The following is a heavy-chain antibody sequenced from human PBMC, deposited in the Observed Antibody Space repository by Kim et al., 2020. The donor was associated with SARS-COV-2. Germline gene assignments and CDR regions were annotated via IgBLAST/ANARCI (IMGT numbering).Heavy chain of an antibody. CDR3: ARQDDILTRGWFDP. V-gene: IGHV5-51*01. D-gene: IGHD3-9*01. J-gene: IGHJ5*02. Sequence: YSPSFQGQVTISADKSISTAYLQWSSLKASDTAMYYCARQDDILTRGWFDPWGQGTLVTVSS.